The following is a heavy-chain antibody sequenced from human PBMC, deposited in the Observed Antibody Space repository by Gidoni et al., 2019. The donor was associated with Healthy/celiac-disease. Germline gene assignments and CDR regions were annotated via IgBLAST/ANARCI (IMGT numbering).Heavy chain of an antibody. J-gene: IGHJ4*02. Sequence: EVQLLESGGGLVQHGVSLSLACAASGFTFSSYAMSWVRQAPGNGLEWVSAISGSGGSTYYADSVKGRFTISRDNSKNTLYLQMNSLRAEDTAVYYCAKGRASGYFDYWGQGTLVTVSS. CDR2: ISGSGGST. D-gene: IGHD3-10*01. V-gene: IGHV3-23*01. CDR1: GFTFSSYA. CDR3: AKGRASGYFDY.